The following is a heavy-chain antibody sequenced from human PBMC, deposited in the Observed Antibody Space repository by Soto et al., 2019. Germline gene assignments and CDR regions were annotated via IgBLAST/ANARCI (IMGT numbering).Heavy chain of an antibody. V-gene: IGHV4-4*07. CDR1: GGSINNYY. D-gene: IGHD3-3*02. CDR3: ARDFNSIFDDFADMRWNFDP. Sequence: LTCSVTGGSINNYYWSWVRQSAGKGLEWIGRVFTTGTTDYNPSLKGRVTISVDTSKNQFSLSLRSVTAADTAIYYCARDFNSIFDDFADMRWNFDPWGQGTLVTVSS. CDR2: VFTTGTT. J-gene: IGHJ5*02.